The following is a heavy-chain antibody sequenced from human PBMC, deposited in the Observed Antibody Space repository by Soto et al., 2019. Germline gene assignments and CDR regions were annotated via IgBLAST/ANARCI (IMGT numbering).Heavy chain of an antibody. CDR2: IYYSGST. Sequence: QLQLQESGPGLVKPSETLSLTCTVSGGSISSSSYYWGWIRQPPGKGLEWIGSIYYSGSTYYNPSLKSRVTISVDTSKNQFSLKLSSVTAADTAVYYCARYSNGYYYGSGSYNYWGQGTLVTVSS. CDR1: GGSISSSSYY. CDR3: ARYSNGYYYGSGSYNY. V-gene: IGHV4-39*01. D-gene: IGHD3-10*01. J-gene: IGHJ4*02.